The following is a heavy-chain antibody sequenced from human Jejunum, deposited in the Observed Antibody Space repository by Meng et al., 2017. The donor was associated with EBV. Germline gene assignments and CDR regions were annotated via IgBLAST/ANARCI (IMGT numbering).Heavy chain of an antibody. V-gene: IGHV4-39*07. CDR2: IYYSGST. Sequence: LGSGPGRVELSEPLCLSCHVSGVSNLYSGCYWVLVRQPPGQVLEWIGTIYYSGSTYYNPSLKSRVTISVDTSKNQFSLKLSSVTAADTAVYYCARTYYYDSSGYAPFDYWGQGTLVTVSS. D-gene: IGHD3-22*01. CDR1: GVSNLYSGCY. J-gene: IGHJ4*02. CDR3: ARTYYYDSSGYAPFDY.